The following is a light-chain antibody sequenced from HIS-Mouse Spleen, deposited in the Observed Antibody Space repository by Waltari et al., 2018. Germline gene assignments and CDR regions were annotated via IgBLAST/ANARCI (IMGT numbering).Light chain of an antibody. J-gene: IGLJ3*02. CDR2: EDS. V-gene: IGLV3-10*01. CDR1: ALPKTY. Sequence: SYELTQPPSVSVSPGQTARITCPGDALPKTYAYWYQQKSGQAPVLVIYEDSKRPSGIPERFSGSSSGTMATLTISGAQVEDEADYYCYSTDSSGNWVFGGGTKLTVL. CDR3: YSTDSSGNWV.